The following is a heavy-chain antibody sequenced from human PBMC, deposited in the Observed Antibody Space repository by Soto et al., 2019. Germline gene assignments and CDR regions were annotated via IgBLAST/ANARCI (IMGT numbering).Heavy chain of an antibody. CDR2: ISNYNGNT. J-gene: IGHJ5*02. CDR1: GYTFASYG. V-gene: IGHV1-18*01. CDR3: PCSNWNYWCDP. D-gene: IGHD1-7*01. Sequence: AAAQVSSWASGYTFASYGISWVGLAAGQGLERKGWISNYNGNTNYAQKVQGRDTMSTDKSTSTAYMEMKSLRTDDKALYKCPCSNWNYWCDPWGQGALVTVSS.